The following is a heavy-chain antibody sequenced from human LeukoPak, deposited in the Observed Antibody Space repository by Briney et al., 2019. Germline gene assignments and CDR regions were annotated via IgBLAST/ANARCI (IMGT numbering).Heavy chain of an antibody. D-gene: IGHD4-17*01. CDR1: GGSISSYY. V-gene: IGHV4-4*07. CDR2: IYTSGST. Sequence: SESLSLTCTVSGGSISSYYWSWIRQPAGKGLEWIGRIYTSGSTNYNPSLKSRVTMSVDTSKNQFSLKLSSVTAADTAVYYCARDLMTTVTIRYFDYWGQGTLVTVSS. CDR3: ARDLMTTVTIRYFDY. J-gene: IGHJ4*02.